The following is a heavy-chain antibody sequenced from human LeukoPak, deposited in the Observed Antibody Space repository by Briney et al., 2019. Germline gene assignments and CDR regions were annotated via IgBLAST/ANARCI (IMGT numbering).Heavy chain of an antibody. Sequence: GGSLRLSCAASGFTFSSYAMTWVRQAPGKGLERVSGIRSSGASAYYADSVKGRFTISRDNSKNTLYLQMNSLRAEDTAVYYCAKGLLGSCSCGTCYPFDYWGQGTLVAVSS. D-gene: IGHD2-15*01. CDR2: IRSSGASA. V-gene: IGHV3-23*01. CDR1: GFTFSSYA. J-gene: IGHJ4*02. CDR3: AKGLLGSCSCGTCYPFDY.